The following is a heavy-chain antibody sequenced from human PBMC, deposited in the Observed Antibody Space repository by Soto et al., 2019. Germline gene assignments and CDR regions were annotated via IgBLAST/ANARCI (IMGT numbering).Heavy chain of an antibody. J-gene: IGHJ4*02. V-gene: IGHV1-18*01. D-gene: IGHD3-22*01. CDR3: ARDSLRGSDSSGFYS. Sequence: QVQLVQSGAELRKPGASVKVSCKASGYSFSRYGINWVRQAPGRGLEWMGWINTYNGNRNYAQKLEERVTMTTATSTNTVYMELRSLKSADTAIYDCARDSLRGSDSSGFYSWGQGTLVTVSS. CDR1: GYSFSRYG. CDR2: INTYNGNR.